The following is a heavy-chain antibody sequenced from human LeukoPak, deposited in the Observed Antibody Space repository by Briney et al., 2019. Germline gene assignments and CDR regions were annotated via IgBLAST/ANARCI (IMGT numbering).Heavy chain of an antibody. J-gene: IGHJ4*02. V-gene: IGHV4-59*08. Sequence: LETLSLTCTVSGDSMSGHFWSWIRQPPGKGLEWIGYVYYSGSTYYNPSLKSRLTMSVDTSKNHSSLRLSSVTAADTAVYYCARLYGSGWYDGDYWGQGTLVTVS. CDR2: VYYSGST. CDR3: ARLYGSGWYDGDY. CDR1: GDSMSGHF. D-gene: IGHD6-19*01.